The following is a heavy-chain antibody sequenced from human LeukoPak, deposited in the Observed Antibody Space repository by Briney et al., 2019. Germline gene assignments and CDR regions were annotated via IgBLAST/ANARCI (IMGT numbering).Heavy chain of an antibody. J-gene: IGHJ4*02. CDR1: GFTFSSYW. CDR2: IKTDGSST. V-gene: IGHV3-74*01. CDR3: ARDLGYYYFDY. Sequence: GGSLRLSCAAPGFTFSSYWMHWVRQAPGKGLVWVSRIKTDGSSTRYADSVKGRFTISRDNAKNTLYLQMNSLRAEDTAVYYCARDLGYYYFDYWGQGTLVSVSS. D-gene: IGHD1-26*01.